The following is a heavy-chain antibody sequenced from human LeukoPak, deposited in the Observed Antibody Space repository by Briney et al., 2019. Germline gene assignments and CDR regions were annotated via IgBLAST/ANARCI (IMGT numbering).Heavy chain of an antibody. D-gene: IGHD5-24*01. CDR1: GFTFASYA. V-gene: IGHV3-23*01. CDR3: AKALDTYGYMRFDY. J-gene: IGHJ4*02. CDR2: INGGGDTT. Sequence: PGGSLRLSCATSGFTFASYAMTWVRQAPGKGLEWVSAINGGGDTTYYADSVKGRFTVSRDRSTNTLFLQMSSLRAEDSGMYYCAKALDTYGYMRFDYWGQGTLVTVSS.